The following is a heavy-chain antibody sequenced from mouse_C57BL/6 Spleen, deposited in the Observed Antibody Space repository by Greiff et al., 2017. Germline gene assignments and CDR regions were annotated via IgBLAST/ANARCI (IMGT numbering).Heavy chain of an antibody. Sequence: EVKLVESGGGLVKPGGSLKLSCAASGFTFSSYAMSWVRQTPEKRLEWVATISDGGSYTYYPDNVKGRFTISRDNAKNNLYLQMSHLKSEDTAMYYCARGPDYGSSLAWFAYWGQGTLVTVSA. J-gene: IGHJ3*01. CDR1: GFTFSSYA. D-gene: IGHD1-1*01. CDR3: ARGPDYGSSLAWFAY. V-gene: IGHV5-4*03. CDR2: ISDGGSYT.